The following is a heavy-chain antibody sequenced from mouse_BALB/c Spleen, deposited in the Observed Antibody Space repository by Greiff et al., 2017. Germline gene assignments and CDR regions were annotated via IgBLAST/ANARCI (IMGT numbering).Heavy chain of an antibody. D-gene: IGHD2-1*01. CDR2: ISSGGST. J-gene: IGHJ2*01. Sequence: EVKLMESGGGLVKPGGSLKLSCAASGFTFSSYAMSWVRQTPEKRLEWVASISSGGSTYYPDSVKGRFTISRDNARNILYLQMSSLRSEDTAMYYCARSGYGNYGDYWGQGTTLTVSS. CDR3: ARSGYGNYGDY. V-gene: IGHV5-6-5*01. CDR1: GFTFSSYA.